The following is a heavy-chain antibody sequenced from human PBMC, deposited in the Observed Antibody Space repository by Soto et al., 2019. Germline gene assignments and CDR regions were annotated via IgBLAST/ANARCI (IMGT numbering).Heavy chain of an antibody. CDR2: VTADGGT. J-gene: IGHJ3*02. CDR1: GFTVSSHA. CDR3: APHVTCSGGSCHYDAYAI. D-gene: IGHD2-15*01. Sequence: EVQVLESGGGLVQPGGSLRLSCEGSGFTVSSHAMTWIRQAPGKGPEWVSTVTADGGTYYADSVKGRFAMSRDTSVHILYLQMHSLGAEDTAAYYCAPHVTCSGGSCHYDAYAIRGQGTMVTVSS. V-gene: IGHV3-23*01.